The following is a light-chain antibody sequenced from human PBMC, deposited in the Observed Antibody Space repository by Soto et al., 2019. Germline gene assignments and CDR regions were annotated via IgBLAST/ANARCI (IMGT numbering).Light chain of an antibody. CDR1: ESLVSSSNDRRS. CDR3: QQYYSTPWT. V-gene: IGKV4-1*01. CDR2: WAS. Sequence: DIMMTQYPDSLTVSLRERATIHCKSSESLVSSSNDRRSIAWYQQRLGQPPKLLIRWASSRESGVPDRFSGSGSGTDFTLTISSLQAEDVAVYYCQQYYSTPWTFGQGTKVDI. J-gene: IGKJ1*01.